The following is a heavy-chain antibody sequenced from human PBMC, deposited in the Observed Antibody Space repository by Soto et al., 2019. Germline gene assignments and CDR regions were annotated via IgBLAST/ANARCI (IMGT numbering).Heavy chain of an antibody. CDR3: ARDRAEEYDFWRDPRQNSYYYGMDV. V-gene: IGHV1-69*13. CDR1: GGTFSSYA. CDR2: IIPIFGTA. Sequence: SVKVSCKASGGTFSSYAISWVRQAPGQGLEWMGGIIPIFGTANYAQKFQGRVTITADESTNTAYMELSSLRPKDTTVYYCARDRAEEYDFWRDPRQNSYYYGMDVCSQGTTVTVAS. J-gene: IGHJ6*02. D-gene: IGHD3-3*01.